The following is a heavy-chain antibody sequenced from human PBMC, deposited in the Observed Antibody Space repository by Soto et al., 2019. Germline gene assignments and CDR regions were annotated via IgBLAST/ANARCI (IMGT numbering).Heavy chain of an antibody. J-gene: IGHJ3*02. V-gene: IGHV4-39*01. CDR2: IYYSGST. CDR3: ARPIPTPGYCSSTSCYAPVGAFDI. D-gene: IGHD2-2*01. Sequence: SSETLSLTCTVSGGSISSSSYYWGWIRQPPGKGLEWIGSIYYSGSTYYNPSLKSRVTISVDTSKNQFSLKLSSVTAADTAVYYCARPIPTPGYCSSTSCYAPVGAFDIWGQGTMVTV. CDR1: GGSISSSSYY.